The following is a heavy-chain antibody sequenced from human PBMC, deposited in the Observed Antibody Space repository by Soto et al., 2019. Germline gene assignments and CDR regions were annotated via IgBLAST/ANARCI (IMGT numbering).Heavy chain of an antibody. V-gene: IGHV1-18*01. J-gene: IGHJ4*02. CDR1: GGTFSSYA. D-gene: IGHD6-19*01. CDR3: AKSSGAVAGYYFDY. Sequence: ASVKVSCKASGGTFSSYAISWVRQAPGQGLEWMGGIIVYYGNTNYAQKLQGRVTMTTDTSTSTAYMELRSLRSDDTAVYYCAKSSGAVAGYYFDYWGQGTLVTVSS. CDR2: IIVYYGNT.